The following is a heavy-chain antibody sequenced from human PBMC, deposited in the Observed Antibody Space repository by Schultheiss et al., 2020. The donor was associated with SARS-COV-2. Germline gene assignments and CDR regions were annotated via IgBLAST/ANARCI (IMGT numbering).Heavy chain of an antibody. V-gene: IGHV3-53*05. CDR3: AKGSGYDSHYGMDV. Sequence: GSLRLSCAASGFTVSSNYMSWVRQAPGKGLEWVSAISGSGGSTYYADSVKGRFTISRDNSKNTLYLQMNSLRAEDTAVYYCAKGSGYDSHYGMDVWGQGTTVTVSS. CDR1: GFTVSSNY. D-gene: IGHD5-12*01. CDR2: ISGSGGST. J-gene: IGHJ6*02.